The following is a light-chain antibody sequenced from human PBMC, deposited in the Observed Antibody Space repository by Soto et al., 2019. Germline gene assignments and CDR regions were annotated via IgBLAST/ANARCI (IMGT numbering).Light chain of an antibody. CDR1: QSVSSN. Sequence: DIVMTQSPVTLSASPGERATLSCRASQSVSSNLAWYQQKPGQSPRLLLYGSSTRATGIPARFRGSGSGTEFTITISSLQSEDFAVYYCQQYNNWPHTFGQGTKLKIK. V-gene: IGKV3-15*01. CDR2: GSS. CDR3: QQYNNWPHT. J-gene: IGKJ2*01.